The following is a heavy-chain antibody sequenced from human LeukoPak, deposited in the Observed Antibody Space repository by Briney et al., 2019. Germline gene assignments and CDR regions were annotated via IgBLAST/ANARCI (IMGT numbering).Heavy chain of an antibody. D-gene: IGHD3-22*01. V-gene: IGHV3-7*01. Sequence: GGSLRLSCAASGFTFSSYWMSWVRQAPGKGLEWVANIKQDGSEKYYVDSVKGRFTISRDNAKNSLYLQMNSLRAEDTAVCYCARVDYYDSSGFDYWGQGTLVTVSS. J-gene: IGHJ4*02. CDR1: GFTFSSYW. CDR2: IKQDGSEK. CDR3: ARVDYYDSSGFDY.